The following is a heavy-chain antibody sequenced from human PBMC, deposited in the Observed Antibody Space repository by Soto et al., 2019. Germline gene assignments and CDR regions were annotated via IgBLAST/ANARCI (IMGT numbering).Heavy chain of an antibody. D-gene: IGHD3-22*01. Sequence: SETLSLTCPVSGCSISSSSYYWGWIRQPPGKGLEWIGSIYYSGSTYYNPSLKSRVTISVDTSKNQFSLKLSSVTAADTAVYYCARHLDSSGYYFDYWGQGTLVTVSS. J-gene: IGHJ4*02. CDR2: IYYSGST. CDR1: GCSISSSSYY. CDR3: ARHLDSSGYYFDY. V-gene: IGHV4-39*01.